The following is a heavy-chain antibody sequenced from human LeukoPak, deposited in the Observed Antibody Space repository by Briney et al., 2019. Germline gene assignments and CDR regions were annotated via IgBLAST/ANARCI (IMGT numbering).Heavy chain of an antibody. Sequence: ASVKVSCKASGYTFTSYYMHWMRQAAGQGLEWMGIINPSGGSTSYAQKFQGRVTMTRDTSASTVYMELSSLRSEDTAVYYCARGPPTDQDVWGQGTTVTVSS. CDR1: GYTFTSYY. J-gene: IGHJ6*02. V-gene: IGHV1-46*01. CDR2: INPSGGST. CDR3: ARGPPTDQDV.